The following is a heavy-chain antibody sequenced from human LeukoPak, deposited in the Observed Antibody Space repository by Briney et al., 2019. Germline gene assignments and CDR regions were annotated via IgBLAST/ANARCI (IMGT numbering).Heavy chain of an antibody. CDR3: TRYVVLPAAALGWFDP. J-gene: IGHJ5*02. CDR1: GGSFSGYY. D-gene: IGHD2-2*01. Sequence: ETLSLTCAVYGGSFSGYYWSWVRQAAGRGLEWVGRIRTRTNSYATAYAASVKGRFTISREDSKNTAYLQMNSLKTEDTAVYYCTRYVVLPAAALGWFDPWGQGTLVTVSS. CDR2: IRTRTNSYAT. V-gene: IGHV3-73*01.